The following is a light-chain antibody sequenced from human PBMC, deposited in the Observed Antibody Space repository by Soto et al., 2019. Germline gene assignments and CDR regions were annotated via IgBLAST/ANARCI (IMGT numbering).Light chain of an antibody. J-gene: IGLJ2*01. CDR2: EDN. CDR3: QSYDSSNVV. V-gene: IGLV6-57*04. CDR1: SGSIASNY. Sequence: NFMLTQSHSVSESPGKTVTISCTRSSGSIASNYVQWYQQRPGSAPTIVISEDNQRPSGVPDRFSGSIDSSSNSASLTSSGLKTEDEADYYCQSYDSSNVVFGGGTKLTVL.